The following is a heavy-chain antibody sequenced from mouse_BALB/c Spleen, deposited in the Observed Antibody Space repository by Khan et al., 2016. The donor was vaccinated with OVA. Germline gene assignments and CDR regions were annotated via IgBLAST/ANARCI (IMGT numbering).Heavy chain of an antibody. V-gene: IGHV1-77*01. CDR3: ARIDTTSLDC. CDR1: GYTFTDYY. Sequence: QVQLQQPRTELARPGASVKLSCKASGYTFTDYYINWVKQRTGQGLEWIGEIYPGSGNTYYNEKFKGKATLTADKSSSTAYMPLSRLTSEHSAVYFCARIDTTSLDCWGQGTTLTLSS. CDR2: IYPGSGNT. D-gene: IGHD1-1*01. J-gene: IGHJ2*01.